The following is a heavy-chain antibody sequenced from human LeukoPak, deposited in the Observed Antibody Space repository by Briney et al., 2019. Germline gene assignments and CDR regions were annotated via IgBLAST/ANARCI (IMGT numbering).Heavy chain of an antibody. D-gene: IGHD6-19*01. CDR2: ISGSGGST. J-gene: IGHJ4*02. V-gene: IGHV3-23*01. CDR1: GFTFSSYA. CDR3: AKLLYSSGWSPGNY. Sequence: GGSLRLSCAASGFTFSSYAMSWVRQAPGKGLVWVSAISGSGGSTYYADSVKGRFTISRDNSKNTLYLQMNSLRAEDTAVYYCAKLLYSSGWSPGNYWGQGTLVTVSS.